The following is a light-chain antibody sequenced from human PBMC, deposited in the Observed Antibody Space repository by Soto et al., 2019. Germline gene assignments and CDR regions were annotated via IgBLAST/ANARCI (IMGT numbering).Light chain of an antibody. CDR1: QGISNW. J-gene: IGKJ5*01. CDR3: HQYESPPPT. V-gene: IGKV1-33*01. Sequence: DLQMTQSPSSLSASVGERATLSCRASQGISNWLAWYQQKPGKAPKLLIFAATNLETGVPSRFSGSGSGTHFSFTSTRLQPEDFATYYCHQYESPPPTFGQGTRVEIK. CDR2: AAT.